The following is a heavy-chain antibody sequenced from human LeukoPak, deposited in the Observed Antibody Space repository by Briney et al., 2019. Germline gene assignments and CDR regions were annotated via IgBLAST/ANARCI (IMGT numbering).Heavy chain of an antibody. V-gene: IGHV3-74*01. CDR3: TKNSDTSIYLRWFDS. J-gene: IGHJ5*01. CDR1: GFTFSSYW. D-gene: IGHD3-22*01. Sequence: GGSLRLSCAASGFTFSSYWMHWVRQAPGKGLVWVSRINSDGSTTNYADSVKGRFTISRDNAKNTPYLQMNSLRAEDTAVYYCTKNSDTSIYLRWFDSWGQGTLVTVSS. CDR2: INSDGSTT.